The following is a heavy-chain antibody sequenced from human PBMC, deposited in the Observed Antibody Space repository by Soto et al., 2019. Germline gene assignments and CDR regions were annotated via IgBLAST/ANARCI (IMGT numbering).Heavy chain of an antibody. CDR2: ISGSGGST. CDR1: GFTFSTYS. D-gene: IGHD3-3*01. V-gene: IGHV3-23*01. CDR3: AKGWTSI. J-gene: IGHJ3*02. Sequence: EVQLLESGGGLVQPGGSLRISCAASGFTFSTYSMTWVRQAPGKGLEWVSTISGSGGSTYYIDSVKGRFTISRDNSKNTLYLQMNSLRAEDTAIYYCAKGWTSIWGQGTMVAVSS.